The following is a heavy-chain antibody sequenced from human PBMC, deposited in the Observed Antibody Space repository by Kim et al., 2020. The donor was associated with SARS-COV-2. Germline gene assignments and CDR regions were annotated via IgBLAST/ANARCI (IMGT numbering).Heavy chain of an antibody. CDR1: GFTFSSYW. Sequence: GGSLRLSCAASGFTFSSYWMSWVRQAPGKGLEWAANIKEDGSEKYYVDSVKGRFTISRDNAKNSLYLQMNSLRAEDTAVYYCARLYYYDSSGYYFRDWYFDLWGRGTLVTVSS. CDR3: ARLYYYDSSGYYFRDWYFDL. V-gene: IGHV3-7*01. CDR2: IKEDGSEK. D-gene: IGHD3-22*01. J-gene: IGHJ2*01.